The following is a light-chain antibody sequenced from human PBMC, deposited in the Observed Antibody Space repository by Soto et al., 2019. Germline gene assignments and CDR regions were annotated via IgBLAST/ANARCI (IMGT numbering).Light chain of an antibody. CDR2: AVI. CDR3: ISYSDRQSYL. CDR1: SSDIGSYNH. J-gene: IGLJ1*01. V-gene: IGLV2-14*03. Sequence: QSALTQPASVSGSPGQSITISCSGTSSDIGSYNHVAWYQQFPGKSPKLMIYAVIDRPPGVSDRFSGSKSGITASLTISGLQTADEADYYCISYSDRQSYLFGTGTKLTVL.